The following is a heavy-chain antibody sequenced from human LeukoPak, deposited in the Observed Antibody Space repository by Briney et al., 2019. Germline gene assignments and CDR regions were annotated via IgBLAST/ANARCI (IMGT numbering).Heavy chain of an antibody. CDR1: GFTVSSSP. CDR3: VRLMGSGWFDP. J-gene: IGHJ5*02. CDR2: IYSGGNT. V-gene: IGHV3-53*04. D-gene: IGHD1-26*01. Sequence: GGSLRLSCAASGFTVSSSPINWVRQAPGKGLEWVSVIYSGGNTFYADSVKGRFTISRHNSENTLYLQMNSLSADDTAVYYCVRLMGSGWFDPWGQGTLVTVSS.